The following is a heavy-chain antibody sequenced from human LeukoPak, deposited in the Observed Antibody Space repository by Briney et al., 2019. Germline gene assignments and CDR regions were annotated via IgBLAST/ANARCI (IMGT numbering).Heavy chain of an antibody. D-gene: IGHD3-9*01. V-gene: IGHV3-33*01. CDR1: GFTFNSYG. Sequence: HPERSLRLSCAASGFTFNSYGMHWVRQAPGKGLEWVAVIWYDGHNKYYADSVKGRFTISRDNSTNTLYLQMNSLRGEDTAVYYCARGLKTFYDILTGYYKGVAYFDYWGQGTLVTVSS. CDR3: ARGLKTFYDILTGYYKGVAYFDY. J-gene: IGHJ4*02. CDR2: IWYDGHNK.